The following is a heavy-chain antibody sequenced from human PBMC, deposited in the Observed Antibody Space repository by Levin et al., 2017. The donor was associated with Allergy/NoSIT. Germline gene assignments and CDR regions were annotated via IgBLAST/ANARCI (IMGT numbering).Heavy chain of an antibody. V-gene: IGHV4-39*01. J-gene: IGHJ5*02. D-gene: IGHD2/OR15-2a*01. CDR2: IHYSGTT. CDR3: ARLFHAQWYDSNWFDP. Sequence: SQTLSLTCSVSGGSISSTSHYWSWIRQPPGKGLECIARIHYSGTTYYNPSLKSRITMSADTSKNQFSLRLTSVTAADTAVYYCARLFHAQWYDSNWFDPWGQGTLVTVSS. CDR1: GGSISSTSHY.